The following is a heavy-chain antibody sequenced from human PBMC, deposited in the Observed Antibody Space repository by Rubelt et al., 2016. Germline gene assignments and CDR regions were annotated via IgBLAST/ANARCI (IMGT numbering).Heavy chain of an antibody. Sequence: ELQLLESGGGLVQPGGSLRLSCAASGFTFSSYDMSWVRQAPGKGLEWVSAISGGGDSTYYADSVKGRFTISRDISKNTVYLQMNSLRAEDTAVYYCAKDTGYQLLVGHNWFDPWGQGTLVTVSS. V-gene: IGHV3-23*01. CDR3: AKDTGYQLLVGHNWFDP. CDR1: GFTFSSYD. D-gene: IGHD1-26*01. CDR2: ISGGGDST. J-gene: IGHJ5*02.